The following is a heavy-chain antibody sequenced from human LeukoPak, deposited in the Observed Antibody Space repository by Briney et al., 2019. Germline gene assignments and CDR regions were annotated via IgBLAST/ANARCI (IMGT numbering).Heavy chain of an antibody. V-gene: IGHV3-33*01. CDR1: RFTFSSYG. J-gene: IGHJ3*02. CDR3: ARGPMLAYCGGDCYYDAFDI. CDR2: IWYDGSNK. Sequence: GGSLRLSCAASRFTFSSYGMHWVRQAPGKGLEWVAVIWYDGSNKYYADSVKGRFTISRDNSKNTLYLQMNSLRAEDTAVYYCARGPMLAYCGGDCYYDAFDIWGQGTMVTVSS. D-gene: IGHD2-21*02.